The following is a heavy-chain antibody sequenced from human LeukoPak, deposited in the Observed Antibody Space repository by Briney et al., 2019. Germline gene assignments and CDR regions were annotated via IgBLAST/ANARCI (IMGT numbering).Heavy chain of an antibody. J-gene: IGHJ4*02. D-gene: IGHD6-19*01. CDR3: ARAVAGTDEIDS. CDR2: IGSGGDT. V-gene: IGHV3-13*01. Sequence: GGSLRLSCAGSEFSFSSYDMLWVRQATGKGLEWVSAIGSGGDTYYAGSVKGRFTISRESAKNSFYLQMNSLSAGDTAVYFCARAVAGTDEIDSWGQGTLVTVSS. CDR1: EFSFSSYD.